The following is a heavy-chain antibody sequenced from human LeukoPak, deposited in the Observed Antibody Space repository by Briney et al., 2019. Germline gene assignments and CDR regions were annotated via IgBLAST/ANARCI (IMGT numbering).Heavy chain of an antibody. CDR3: ASDGGIAPAGTVTYYYYYMDV. D-gene: IGHD6-13*01. CDR1: GFTFSSYW. J-gene: IGHJ6*03. V-gene: IGHV3-7*01. CDR2: IKQDGSEK. Sequence: GGSLRLSCAASGFTFSSYWMSWVRQAPGKGLEWVANIKQDGSEKYYVDSVKGRFTISRDNAKNSLFLQMNSLRAEDTAVYYCASDGGIAPAGTVTYYYYYMDVWGKGTTVTVSS.